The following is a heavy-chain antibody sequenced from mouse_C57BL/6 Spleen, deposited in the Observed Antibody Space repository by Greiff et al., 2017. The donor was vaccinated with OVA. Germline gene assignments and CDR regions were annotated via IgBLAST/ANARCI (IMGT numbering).Heavy chain of an antibody. J-gene: IGHJ3*01. Sequence: ESGPGLVKPSQSLSLTCSVTGYSITSGYYWNWIRQFPGNKLEWMGYISYDGSNNYNPSLKNRISITRDTSKNQFFLKLNSVTTEDTATYYCAREGDRAYWGQGTLVTVSA. CDR3: AREGDRAY. CDR1: GYSITSGYY. D-gene: IGHD3-3*01. CDR2: ISYDGSN. V-gene: IGHV3-6*01.